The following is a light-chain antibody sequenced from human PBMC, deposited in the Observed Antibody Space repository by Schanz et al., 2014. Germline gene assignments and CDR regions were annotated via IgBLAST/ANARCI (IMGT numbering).Light chain of an antibody. CDR1: NSDIGAYNY. CDR3: SSYTSRSTVV. J-gene: IGLJ2*01. V-gene: IGLV2-14*03. CDR2: DVT. Sequence: QSALTQPASVSGSPGQSITISCTGTNSDIGAYNYVSWYQQHPGKAPKLLIYDVTNRPSGVSIRFSGSKSGNTASLTISGLQAEDETDYYCSSYTSRSTVVFGGGTKLTVL.